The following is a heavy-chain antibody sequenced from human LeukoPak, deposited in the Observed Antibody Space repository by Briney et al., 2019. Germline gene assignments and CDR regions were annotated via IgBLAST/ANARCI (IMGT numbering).Heavy chain of an antibody. CDR1: GFTFSSYW. CDR3: SKEKSTVLTPGVDY. V-gene: IGHV3-7*01. CDR2: IKQDGSEK. Sequence: PGGSLRLSCAAAGFTFSSYWMSWVGQARGKGLEGGANIKQDGSEKYYVDSVKGRFTISRDNAKNSLYLQMNSLRAEDTAVYYCSKEKSTVLTPGVDYWGQGTLVTVSS. J-gene: IGHJ4*02. D-gene: IGHD4-23*01.